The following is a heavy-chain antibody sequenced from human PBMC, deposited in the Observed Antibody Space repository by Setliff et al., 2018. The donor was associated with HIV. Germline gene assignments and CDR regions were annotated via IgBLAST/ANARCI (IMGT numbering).Heavy chain of an antibody. V-gene: IGHV3-33*08. Sequence: GGSLRLSCAASGFTFSAYAMYWVRQAPGKGLEWVALIWRDGSNKYYADSVKGRFTISRDNSNDTLFLQMNSLRAEDTAVYYCARSRAAGFDYWGQGTLVTVSS. D-gene: IGHD6-13*01. J-gene: IGHJ4*02. CDR2: IWRDGSNK. CDR1: GFTFSAYA. CDR3: ARSRAAGFDY.